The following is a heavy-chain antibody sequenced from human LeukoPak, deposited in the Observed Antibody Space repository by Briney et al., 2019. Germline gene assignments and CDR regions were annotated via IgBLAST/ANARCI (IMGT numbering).Heavy chain of an antibody. CDR3: ARHGRGSYYYLPWRGNWFDP. V-gene: IGHV3-21*01. Sequence: GGSLRLSCAASGFTFSSYSMNWVRQAPGKGLEWVSSISSSSSYIYYADSVKGRFTISRDNAKNSLYLQMNSLRAEDTAVYYCARHGRGSYYYLPWRGNWFDPWGQGTLVTVSS. CDR2: ISSSSSYI. J-gene: IGHJ5*02. CDR1: GFTFSSYS. D-gene: IGHD1-26*01.